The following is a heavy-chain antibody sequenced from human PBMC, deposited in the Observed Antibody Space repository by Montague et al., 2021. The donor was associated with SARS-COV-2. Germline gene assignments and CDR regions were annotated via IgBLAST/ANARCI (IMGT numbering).Heavy chain of an antibody. Sequence: SETLSLTCGVYGGSLGDDHWSWIRQPPGKGLEWIGDIKQSGSTNXXPSLKSRVTISVDTSKNQFSLKLTSVTAADTAVYFCARGHPSVSMIVVVFTSASYYFDYWGQGAQVTVSS. CDR2: IKQSGST. V-gene: IGHV4-34*01. CDR3: ARGHPSVSMIVVVFTSASYYFDY. CDR1: GGSLGDDH. J-gene: IGHJ4*02. D-gene: IGHD3-22*01.